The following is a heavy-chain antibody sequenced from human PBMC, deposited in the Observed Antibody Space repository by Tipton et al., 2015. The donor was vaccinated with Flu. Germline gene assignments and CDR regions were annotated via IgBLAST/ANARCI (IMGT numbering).Heavy chain of an antibody. CDR3: ARDGYYYYYYGMDV. CDR2: IYTSGST. CDR1: GGSITTYY. D-gene: IGHD2-2*03. Sequence: PGLVKPSETLSLICRVSGGSITTYYWSWIRQPAGKGLEWIGRIYTSGSTNYNPSLKSRVTISVDTSKNQFSLKLSSVTAADTAVYYCARDGYYYYYYGMDVWGQGTTVTVSS. V-gene: IGHV4-4*07. J-gene: IGHJ6*02.